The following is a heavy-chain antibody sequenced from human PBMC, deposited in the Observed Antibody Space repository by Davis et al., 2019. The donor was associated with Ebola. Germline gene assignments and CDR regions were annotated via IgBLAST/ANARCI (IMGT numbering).Heavy chain of an antibody. V-gene: IGHV4-31*03. CDR2: IYYSGST. CDR1: GGSISSGGYY. Sequence: MPSETLSLTCTVSGGSISSGGYYWSWIRQHPGKGLEWIGYIYYSGSTYYNPSLKSRVTISVDTSKNQFSLKLSSVTAADTAVYYCARDYGDPYYFDYWGQGTLVTVSS. CDR3: ARDYGDPYYFDY. D-gene: IGHD4-17*01. J-gene: IGHJ4*02.